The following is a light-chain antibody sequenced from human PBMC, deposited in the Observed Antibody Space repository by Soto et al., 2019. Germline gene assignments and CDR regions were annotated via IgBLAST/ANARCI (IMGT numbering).Light chain of an antibody. J-gene: IGKJ4*01. CDR1: QSVSSN. Sequence: EIVMTQSPATLSVSPGERATLSCRASQSVSSNLAWFQQKPGQAPRLLIYGASTRDTGIPARFSGSGSGTEFTLTISSLQSEDFAVYYCQQYNEWPPLTFGGGTKVDIK. CDR2: GAS. V-gene: IGKV3-15*01. CDR3: QQYNEWPPLT.